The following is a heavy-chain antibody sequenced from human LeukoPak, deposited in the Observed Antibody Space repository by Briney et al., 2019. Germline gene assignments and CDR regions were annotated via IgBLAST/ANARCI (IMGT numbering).Heavy chain of an antibody. J-gene: IGHJ4*02. D-gene: IGHD3-22*01. V-gene: IGHV3-33*01. CDR2: IWYDGSNK. CDR3: ASALDYYDNRDIDY. Sequence: GGSLRLSCAASGFTFSSYGMHWVRQAPGKGLQWVAVIWYDGSNKYYADSVKGRFPTSRDNSKNMLYLQMNSLRAEDTAVYYCASALDYYDNRDIDYWGQGSLVTVSS. CDR1: GFTFSSYG.